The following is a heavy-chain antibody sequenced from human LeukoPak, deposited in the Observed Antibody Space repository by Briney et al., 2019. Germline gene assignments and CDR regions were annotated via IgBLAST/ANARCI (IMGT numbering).Heavy chain of an antibody. J-gene: IGHJ3*02. V-gene: IGHV4-38-2*02. Sequence: SETLSLTCTVSGYSITRGSYWGWIRQPPGKGLEWIANIYHSGSTYYNPSLKSRVTISVDTSKNQFSLKLSSVTAADTAIYYCARVHVNSGYYFGDAFDIWGQGTMVTVS. D-gene: IGHD3-22*01. CDR1: GYSITRGSY. CDR3: ARVHVNSGYYFGDAFDI. CDR2: IYHSGST.